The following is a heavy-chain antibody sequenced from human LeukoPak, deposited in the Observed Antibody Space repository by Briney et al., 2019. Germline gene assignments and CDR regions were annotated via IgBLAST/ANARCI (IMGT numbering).Heavy chain of an antibody. J-gene: IGHJ6*02. Sequence: GGSLRLSCAASGFTFSSYAMSWVRQAPGKGLEWVSAISGSGGSTYYADSVKGRFTISRDNSKNTLYLQMNSLRAEDTAVYYCAKTLFSRSSTSCYYGGMDVWGQGTTVTVSS. CDR2: ISGSGGST. V-gene: IGHV3-23*01. CDR3: AKTLFSRSSTSCYYGGMDV. CDR1: GFTFSSYA. D-gene: IGHD2-2*01.